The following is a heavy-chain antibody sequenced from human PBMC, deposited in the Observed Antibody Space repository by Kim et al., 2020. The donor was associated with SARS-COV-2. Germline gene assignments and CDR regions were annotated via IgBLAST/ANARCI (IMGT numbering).Heavy chain of an antibody. D-gene: IGHD3-10*01. J-gene: IGHJ4*02. V-gene: IGHV3-15*01. Sequence: YAAPVKGRFTISRDDSKNTLYLQMNSLKTEDTAVYYCTTDPQAPSMVRGVWGQGTLVTVSS. CDR3: TTDPQAPSMVRGV.